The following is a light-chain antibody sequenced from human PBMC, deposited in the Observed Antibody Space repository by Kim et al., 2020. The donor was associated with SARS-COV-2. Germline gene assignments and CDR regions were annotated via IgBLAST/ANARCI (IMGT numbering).Light chain of an antibody. J-gene: IGLJ2*01. CDR3: GTWDSSLSGEV. CDR1: SSNSGNNY. CDR2: DNN. V-gene: IGLV1-51*01. Sequence: GQEVTISSARSSSNSGNNYVPWYQQLPGTAPKLLIYDNNKRPSGIPDRFSGSKSGTSATLGITGLQAGDEADYYCGTWDSSLSGEVFGGGTQLTVL.